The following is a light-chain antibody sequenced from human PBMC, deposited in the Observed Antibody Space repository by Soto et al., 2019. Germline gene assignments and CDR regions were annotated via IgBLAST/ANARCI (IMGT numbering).Light chain of an antibody. CDR1: SSNIGADDD. CDR3: QAYDSGLSAVV. V-gene: IGLV1-40*01. Sequence: QSVLTQPPSVSGAPGQRVTISCTGSSSNIGADDDVHWYQQLPGTAPKLLIYGNTNRPSGVPDRFSGSKSGTSASLAITGLQVEDEADYYCQAYDSGLSAVVFGGGTKLTVL. CDR2: GNT. J-gene: IGLJ2*01.